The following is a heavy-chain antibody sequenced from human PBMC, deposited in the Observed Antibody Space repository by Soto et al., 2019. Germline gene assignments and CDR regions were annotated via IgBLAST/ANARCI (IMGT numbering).Heavy chain of an antibody. Sequence: GESLKISCATSGFTYSNSAMSWVRQAPGKGLEWLSSISGNGGSTYYADSVKGQFTISRDNSKNTLYLQMNSLKVEDTAVYYCAKVLRGSSWEYYFDYWGQGTLVTVSS. D-gene: IGHD6-13*01. V-gene: IGHV3-23*01. CDR3: AKVLRGSSWEYYFDY. J-gene: IGHJ4*02. CDR2: ISGNGGST. CDR1: GFTYSNSA.